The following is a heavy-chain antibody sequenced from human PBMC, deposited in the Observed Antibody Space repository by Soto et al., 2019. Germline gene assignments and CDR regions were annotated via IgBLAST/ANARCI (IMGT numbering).Heavy chain of an antibody. CDR1: CGSISTVNYW. CDR2: IYNVGST. J-gene: IGHJ4*02. CDR3: ARGSSGDKVDS. V-gene: IGHV4-30-4*01. D-gene: IGHD7-27*01. Sequence: QVQLQESGPGLVKPSQTLSLTCTVSCGSISTVNYWCIRIRQSPDMGLVWIGHIYNVGSTHNNPSLESRVTKSGDPSNNQLSMSLSSVSAADSAGYYCARGSSGDKVDSWGQGTLVTVSS.